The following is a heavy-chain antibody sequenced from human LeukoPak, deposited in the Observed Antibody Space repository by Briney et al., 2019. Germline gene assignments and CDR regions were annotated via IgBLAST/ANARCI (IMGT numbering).Heavy chain of an antibody. V-gene: IGHV4-39*01. J-gene: IGHJ4*02. Sequence: SETLSLTCTVSGASVSGSPYYWGWIRQPPGKGLEWIGSTYSSGSTYYNASLQSRVTISIETSKNQISLRLNSVTAADTAIYYCAKSGGYGLIDYWGQGTLVTVSS. D-gene: IGHD1-26*01. CDR1: GASVSGSPYY. CDR2: TYSSGST. CDR3: AKSGGYGLIDY.